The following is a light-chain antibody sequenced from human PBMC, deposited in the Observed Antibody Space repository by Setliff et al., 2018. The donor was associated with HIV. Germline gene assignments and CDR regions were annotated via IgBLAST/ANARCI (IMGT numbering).Light chain of an antibody. CDR1: ISNIGSNT. V-gene: IGLV1-44*01. CDR2: GVD. CDR3: AAWAGSLNAYL. J-gene: IGLJ1*01. Sequence: QAVLTQPPSASWTPGRSITISCSGSISNIGSNTVNWYQQLTGTAPKLLMYGVDQRPSVVPDRFSASTSGTSASLAISGLQSEDEADYYCAAWAGSLNAYLFGTGTKVTVL.